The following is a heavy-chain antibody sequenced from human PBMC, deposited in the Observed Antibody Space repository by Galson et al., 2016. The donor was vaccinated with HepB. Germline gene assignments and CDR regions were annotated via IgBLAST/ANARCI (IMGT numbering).Heavy chain of an antibody. D-gene: IGHD2-21*02. Sequence: SVKVSCKASAYTFPRTGFNWVRQAPGQGPEWMGWIRVYSNHTKYAQRFQGRVNMTTDTSTSTVYMELRSLRSDDTAIYYCASAHCGGDCAFDHWGQGTLVAVSS. J-gene: IGHJ4*02. CDR1: AYTFPRTG. CDR2: IRVYSNHT. CDR3: ASAHCGGDCAFDH. V-gene: IGHV1-18*01.